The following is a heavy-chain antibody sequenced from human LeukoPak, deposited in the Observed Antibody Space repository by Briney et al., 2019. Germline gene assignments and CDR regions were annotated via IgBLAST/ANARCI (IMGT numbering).Heavy chain of an antibody. V-gene: IGHV3-49*04. Sequence: GGSLRLSCTASGFTFGDYAMSWVRQAPGKGLEWVGFIRSKAYGGTTEYAASVNGRFTISRDDSKSTADLQMNSLKTEDTAVYYCTRERYGSAYYGYWGQGILVTVSS. CDR2: IRSKAYGGTT. J-gene: IGHJ4*02. CDR1: GFTFGDYA. D-gene: IGHD3-22*01. CDR3: TRERYGSAYYGY.